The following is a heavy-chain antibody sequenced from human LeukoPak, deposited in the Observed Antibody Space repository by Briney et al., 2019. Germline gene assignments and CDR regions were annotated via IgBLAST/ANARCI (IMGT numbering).Heavy chain of an antibody. Sequence: GASVKVSCKASGYTFTGYYMHWVRQAPGQGLEWMGWINPNSGGTNYAQKFQGRVTMTRDTSISTAYMELSRLRSDDTAVYYCARYYYGSGSYYNALPFFDPWGQGTLVTVSS. V-gene: IGHV1-2*02. J-gene: IGHJ5*02. D-gene: IGHD3-10*01. CDR2: INPNSGGT. CDR1: GYTFTGYY. CDR3: ARYYYGSGSYYNALPFFDP.